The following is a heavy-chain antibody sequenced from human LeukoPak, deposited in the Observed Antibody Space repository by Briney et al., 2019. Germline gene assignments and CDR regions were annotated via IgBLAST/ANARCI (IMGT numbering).Heavy chain of an antibody. CDR2: ISSSSSDT. CDR1: GFTFSSYS. D-gene: IGHD2-2*02. CDR3: ARDAVLVPAAIGFDY. V-gene: IGHV3-21*01. Sequence: GGSLRLSCAASGFTFSSYSMNWVRQAPGKGLEWVSSISSSSSDTYYADSVKGRFPISRDNVKNSLYLQMNSLRAEDTAVYYCARDAVLVPAAIGFDYWGQGTLVTVSS. J-gene: IGHJ4*02.